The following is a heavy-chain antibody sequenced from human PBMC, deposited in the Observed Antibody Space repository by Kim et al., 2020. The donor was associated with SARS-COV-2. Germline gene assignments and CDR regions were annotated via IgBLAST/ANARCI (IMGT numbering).Heavy chain of an antibody. V-gene: IGHV4-59*13. CDR3: AHDRRKQWLGT. CDR2: IYYSGST. CDR1: GGSISSYY. J-gene: IGHJ5*02. Sequence: SETLSLTCTVSGGSISSYYWSWIRQPPGKGLEWIGYIYYSGSTNYNPSLKSRVTISVDTSKNQFSLKLSSVTAADTAVYYCAHDRRKQWLGTWGQGTLVT. D-gene: IGHD6-19*01.